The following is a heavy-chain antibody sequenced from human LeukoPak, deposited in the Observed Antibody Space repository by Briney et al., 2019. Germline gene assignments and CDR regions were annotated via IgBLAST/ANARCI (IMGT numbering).Heavy chain of an antibody. CDR2: TDWDDDK. Sequence: SGPALVKPTQTLTLTRTFSGFSLSTSGMCVSWIRQPPGKALVWLARTDWDDDKYYSTSLKTRLTISKGTSKTQVVRTMPNMDPVDTATYYCARARTWIQLYDGWGQGTLVTVSS. J-gene: IGHJ4*02. V-gene: IGHV2-70*11. CDR3: ARARTWIQLYDG. CDR1: GFSLSTSGMC. D-gene: IGHD5-18*01.